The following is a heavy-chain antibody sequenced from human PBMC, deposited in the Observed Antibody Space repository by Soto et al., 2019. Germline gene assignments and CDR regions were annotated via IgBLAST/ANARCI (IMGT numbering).Heavy chain of an antibody. J-gene: IGHJ4*02. V-gene: IGHV4-39*01. D-gene: IGHD3-16*01. CDR1: GGSISSSIYY. CDR3: ARTWGAVYFDY. Sequence: SETLSLTCTVSGGSISSSIYYWGWIRQPPGKVLEWIGSIYYSGSTYYNPSLKSRVTISVDTSKNQFSLKLSSVTAADTAVYYCARTWGAVYFDYWGQGTL. CDR2: IYYSGST.